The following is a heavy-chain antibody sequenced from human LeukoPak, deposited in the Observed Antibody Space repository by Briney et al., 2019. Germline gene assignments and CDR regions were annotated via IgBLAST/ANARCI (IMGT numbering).Heavy chain of an antibody. Sequence: PGGSLRLSCAASGFTFSNAWMSWVRQAPGKGLEWVSSISSSSSYIYYADSVKGRFAISRDNAKNSLYLQMTSLRAEDTAVYYCATLERKQPHQYYHYMDVWGKGTTVTVSS. CDR1: GFTFSNAW. CDR3: ATLERKQPHQYYHYMDV. D-gene: IGHD6-13*01. CDR2: ISSSSSYI. J-gene: IGHJ6*03. V-gene: IGHV3-21*01.